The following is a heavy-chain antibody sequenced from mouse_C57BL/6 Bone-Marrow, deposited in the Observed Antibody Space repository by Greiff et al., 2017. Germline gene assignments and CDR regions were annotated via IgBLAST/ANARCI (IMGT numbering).Heavy chain of an antibody. D-gene: IGHD2-3*01. CDR3: TTPTYDGY. J-gene: IGHJ2*01. CDR1: GFNIKDDY. V-gene: IGHV14-4*01. CDR2: IDPENGDT. Sequence: EVQLVESGAELVRPGASVKLSCTASGFNIKDDYMHWVKQRPEQGLEWIGWIDPENGDTEYASKFQGKATITADTSSNTAYLQLSSLTSEDTAVYYCTTPTYDGYWGQGTTLTVSS.